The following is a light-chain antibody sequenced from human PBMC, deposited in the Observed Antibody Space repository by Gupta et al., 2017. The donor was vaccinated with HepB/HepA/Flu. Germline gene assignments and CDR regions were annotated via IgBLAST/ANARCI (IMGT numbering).Light chain of an antibody. CDR3: QQYGSSPFA. Sequence: GTLSLSPGERATLSCRASRSVSSSYLAWYQQKPGQAPRLLIYGASSRATGIPDRFSGSGSGTDFTLTISRLEPEDFAVYYCQQYGSSPFAFGPGTKVDIK. CDR1: RSVSSSY. V-gene: IGKV3-20*01. J-gene: IGKJ3*01. CDR2: GAS.